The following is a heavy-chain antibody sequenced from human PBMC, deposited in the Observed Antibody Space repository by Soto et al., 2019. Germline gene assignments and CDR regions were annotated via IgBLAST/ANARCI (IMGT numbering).Heavy chain of an antibody. CDR2: ISYDGSNK. Sequence: GGSLRLSCAASGFTFSSYGMHWVRQAPGKGLEWVAVISYDGSNKYYADSVKGRSTISRDNSKNTLYLQMNSLRAEDTAVYYCAKERYDYIWGSYRYSSPYFDYWGQGTLVTVSS. CDR1: GFTFSSYG. J-gene: IGHJ4*02. CDR3: AKERYDYIWGSYRYSSPYFDY. V-gene: IGHV3-30*18. D-gene: IGHD3-16*02.